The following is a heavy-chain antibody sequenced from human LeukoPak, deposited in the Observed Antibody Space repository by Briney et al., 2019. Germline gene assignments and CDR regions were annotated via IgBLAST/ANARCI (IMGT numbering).Heavy chain of an antibody. CDR2: TKPDGTAE. V-gene: IGHV3-7*01. D-gene: IGHD2-15*01. CDR1: GFTFRNYW. Sequence: GGSLRLSCAASGFTFRNYWMGWVRQAPGKGLEWVANTKPDGTAEYYADSVRGRFTTSRDNANNFLYQQMNSLRGEDEGVYYCARDGGLHTNFDYWGQGTLVTVSS. J-gene: IGHJ4*02. CDR3: ARDGGLHTNFDY.